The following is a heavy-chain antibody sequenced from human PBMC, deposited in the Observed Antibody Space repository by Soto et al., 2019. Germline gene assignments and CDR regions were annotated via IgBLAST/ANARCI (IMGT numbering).Heavy chain of an antibody. J-gene: IGHJ4*02. Sequence: QITLKESGPPLVRPAQTLTLTCAFSGFSLTTTHMGVAWIRQPPGKALEWLALIYWDDDKRYSPSLKNRLAISKDTSRNRVVLTITNMNPGDTGTYFCAHAGDYDLLSFDHWGPGTLVTVSS. CDR1: GFSLTTTHMG. D-gene: IGHD4-17*01. V-gene: IGHV2-5*02. CDR3: AHAGDYDLLSFDH. CDR2: IYWDDDK.